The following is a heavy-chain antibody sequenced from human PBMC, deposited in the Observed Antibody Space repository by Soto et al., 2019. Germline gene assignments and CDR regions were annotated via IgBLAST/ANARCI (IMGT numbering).Heavy chain of an antibody. CDR2: IYYSGST. D-gene: IGHD3-9*01. V-gene: IGHV4-59*01. CDR1: GGSISSYY. CDR3: ARSTDGLTGYLYGMDV. J-gene: IGHJ6*02. Sequence: SETLSLTCTVSGGSISSYYWSWIRQPPWKGLEWIGYIYYSGSTNYNPSLKSRVTISVDTSKNQFPLKLSSVTAADTAVYYCARSTDGLTGYLYGMDVWGQGTTVTVSS.